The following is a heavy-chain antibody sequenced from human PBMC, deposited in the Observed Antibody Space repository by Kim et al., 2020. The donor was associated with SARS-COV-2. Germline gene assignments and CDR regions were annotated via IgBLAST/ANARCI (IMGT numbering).Heavy chain of an antibody. CDR2: TSADGGTT. Sequence: GGSLRLSCAASGFTLSDFATSWVRQAPGRGLEWVASTSADGGTTYYACSVKGRFTISRDNSKNTLYLQMNSLRADDTAVYYCAKDRAGISSAGYLDYWGQGALVTVSS. CDR1: GFTLSDFA. CDR3: AKDRAGISSAGYLDY. V-gene: IGHV3-23*01. D-gene: IGHD6-13*01. J-gene: IGHJ4*02.